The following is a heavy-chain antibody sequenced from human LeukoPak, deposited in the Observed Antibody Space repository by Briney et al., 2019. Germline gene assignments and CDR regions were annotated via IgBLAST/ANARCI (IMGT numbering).Heavy chain of an antibody. D-gene: IGHD1-1*01. CDR1: GFSFSSYG. J-gene: IGHJ4*02. Sequence: GGSLRLSCAASGFSFSSYGMHWVRQAPGKGLEWVAVISYDGSNKYYADSVKGRFTISRDNSKNTVYLQMYSLRAEDTAVYYCARVSYDGGDFDYWGQGTLVTVSS. CDR2: ISYDGSNK. V-gene: IGHV3-30*03. CDR3: ARVSYDGGDFDY.